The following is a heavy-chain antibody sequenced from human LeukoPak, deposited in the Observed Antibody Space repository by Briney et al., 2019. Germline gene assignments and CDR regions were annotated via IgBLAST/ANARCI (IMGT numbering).Heavy chain of an antibody. CDR2: ISAYNGNT. CDR3: ARDRLIAAAALFDY. J-gene: IGHJ4*02. Sequence: GASVKVSCKASGYTFTSYGMSWVRQAPGQGLEWMGWISAYNGNTNYAQKLQGRVTMTTDTSTSTAYMELSSLRSDDTAVYYCARDRLIAAAALFDYWGQGTLVSVSS. CDR1: GYTFTSYG. D-gene: IGHD6-13*01. V-gene: IGHV1-18*04.